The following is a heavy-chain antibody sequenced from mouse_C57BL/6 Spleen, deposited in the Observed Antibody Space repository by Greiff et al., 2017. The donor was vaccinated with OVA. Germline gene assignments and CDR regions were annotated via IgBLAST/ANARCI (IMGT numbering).Heavy chain of an antibody. Sequence: EVMLVESGGGLVKPGGSLKLSCAASGFTFSDYGMHWVRQAPEKGLEWVAYISSGSSTIYYADTVKGRFTISRDNAKNTLFLQMTSLRSEDTAMYYCASSYYDYDGAWFAYWGQGTLVTVSA. J-gene: IGHJ3*01. CDR2: ISSGSSTI. CDR3: ASSYYDYDGAWFAY. CDR1: GFTFSDYG. V-gene: IGHV5-17*01. D-gene: IGHD2-4*01.